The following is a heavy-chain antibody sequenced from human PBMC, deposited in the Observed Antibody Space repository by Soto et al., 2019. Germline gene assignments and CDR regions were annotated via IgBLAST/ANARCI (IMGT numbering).Heavy chain of an antibody. CDR2: IYPGDSDT. D-gene: IGHD3-9*01. Sequence: GAAQNSRWKCTGNVYISVCVGSVSQKPGKGLEWMGIIYPGDSDTRYSPSLLSRVTISADTSMNEFSLRLSSVTAADTAVYYCARLNGYFVSNGCQGYYGMDVWGQGNTVTVS. V-gene: IGHV5-51*01. CDR1: GNVYISVC. J-gene: IGHJ6*02. CDR3: ARLNGYFVSNGCQGYYGMDV.